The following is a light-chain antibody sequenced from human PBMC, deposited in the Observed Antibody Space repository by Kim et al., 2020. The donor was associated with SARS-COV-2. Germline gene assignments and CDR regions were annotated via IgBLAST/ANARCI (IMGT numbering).Light chain of an antibody. CDR3: QQYYSYLIT. Sequence: STGDRVTITCRASQGISSYLAWYQQKPGKAPKLLIYAASTLQSGVPSRFSGSGSGTDFTLTISCLQSEDFATYYCQQYYSYLITFGQGTRLEIK. J-gene: IGKJ5*01. CDR2: AAS. CDR1: QGISSY. V-gene: IGKV1-8*01.